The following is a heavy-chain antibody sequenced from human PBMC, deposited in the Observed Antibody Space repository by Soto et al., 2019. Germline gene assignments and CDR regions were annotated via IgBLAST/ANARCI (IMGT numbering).Heavy chain of an antibody. Sequence: SETLSLTCAVYGGSISSYYWSWIRQPPGKGLEWIGYIYYSGSTNYNPSLKSRVTISVDTSKDQFSLKLSSVTAADTAVYYCATTGYSSSSGYYYYMDVWGKGTTVTVSS. J-gene: IGHJ6*03. CDR2: IYYSGST. CDR3: ATTGYSSSSGYYYYMDV. D-gene: IGHD6-13*01. V-gene: IGHV4-59*08. CDR1: GGSISSYY.